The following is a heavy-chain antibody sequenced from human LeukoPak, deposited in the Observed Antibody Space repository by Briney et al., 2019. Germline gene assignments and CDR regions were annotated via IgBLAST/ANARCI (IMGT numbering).Heavy chain of an antibody. J-gene: IGHJ5*02. CDR3: ARTHYYDSSGYLNHWFDP. CDR1: GGSISSYY. Sequence: SQTLSLTCTVSGGSISSYYWSWIRQPPGKGLEWIGYIYTSGSTNYNPSLKSRVTMSVDTSKNQFSLKLSSVTAADTAVYHCARTHYYDSSGYLNHWFDPWGQGTLVTVSS. CDR2: IYTSGST. D-gene: IGHD3-22*01. V-gene: IGHV4-4*09.